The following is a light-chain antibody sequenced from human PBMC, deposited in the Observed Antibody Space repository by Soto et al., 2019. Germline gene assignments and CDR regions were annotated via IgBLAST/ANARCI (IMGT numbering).Light chain of an antibody. CDR3: MQALQTPRS. V-gene: IGKV2-28*01. CDR1: QSLLHSNGYNY. CDR2: MGS. J-gene: IGKJ1*01. Sequence: DIVMTQSPLSLPVTPGEPASISCRSSQSLLHSNGYNYLDWYLQKPGQSPQLLNYMGSNRASGVPDRCSGRGSGTDFTLKISRVGAEDVGVYYCMQALQTPRSFGKGTKVEIK.